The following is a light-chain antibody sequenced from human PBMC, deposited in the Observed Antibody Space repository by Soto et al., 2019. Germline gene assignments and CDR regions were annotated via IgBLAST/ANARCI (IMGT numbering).Light chain of an antibody. CDR3: MQALQSLT. CDR1: QILLYNNTYNY. Sequence: EIVITQSPLTLPFTPLDPSSISCRSTQILLYNNTYNYLDWYVQKPGQSPQLLIYFGSNRAPGVPDRFSGSGSGTDFTLKINRVEAEDVGTYYCMQALQSLTFGQGTRLEI. V-gene: IGKV2-28*01. CDR2: FGS. J-gene: IGKJ5*01.